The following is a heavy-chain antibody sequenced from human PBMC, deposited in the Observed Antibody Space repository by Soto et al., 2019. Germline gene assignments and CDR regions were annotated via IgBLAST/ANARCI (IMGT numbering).Heavy chain of an antibody. CDR1: GSIYKDYG. CDR2: ISDSGGTT. D-gene: IGHD3-10*01. V-gene: IGHV3-23*01. CDR3: AKDLRYYGSGPSGWFDS. Sequence: GGSRRRSWSASGSIYKDYGMSWVRQAPGKGLEWVSAISDSGGTTYSADSVKGRFTISRDNAKNTLYLEMNSLRVEDTAMYYCAKDLRYYGSGPSGWFDSWGQGTQVTVSS. J-gene: IGHJ5*01.